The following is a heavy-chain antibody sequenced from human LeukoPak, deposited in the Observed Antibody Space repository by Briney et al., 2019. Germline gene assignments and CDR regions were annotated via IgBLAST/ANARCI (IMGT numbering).Heavy chain of an antibody. D-gene: IGHD6-25*01. CDR1: GFTVSSNY. CDR2: IYSGGST. J-gene: IGHJ4*02. CDR3: ALSAPDYYFDY. Sequence: AGGSLRLSCAAFGFTVSSNYMSWVRQAPGKGLEWVSVIYSGGSTYYADSVKGRFTISRDNSKNTLYLQMNSLRAEDTAVYYCALSAPDYYFDYWGQGTLVTVSS. V-gene: IGHV3-66*02.